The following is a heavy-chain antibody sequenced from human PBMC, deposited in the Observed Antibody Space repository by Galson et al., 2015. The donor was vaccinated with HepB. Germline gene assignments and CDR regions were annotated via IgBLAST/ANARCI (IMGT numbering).Heavy chain of an antibody. V-gene: IGHV3-9*01. D-gene: IGHD3-22*01. CDR1: GFTFDDYA. CDR2: ISWNSGSI. Sequence: SLRLSCAASGFTFDDYAMHWVRQAPGKGLEWVSGISWNSGSIGYADSVKGRFTISRDNAKNSLYLQMNSLRAEDTALYYCAKGPPMNYYDSSGYYPRGAFDIWGQGTMVTVSS. J-gene: IGHJ3*02. CDR3: AKGPPMNYYDSSGYYPRGAFDI.